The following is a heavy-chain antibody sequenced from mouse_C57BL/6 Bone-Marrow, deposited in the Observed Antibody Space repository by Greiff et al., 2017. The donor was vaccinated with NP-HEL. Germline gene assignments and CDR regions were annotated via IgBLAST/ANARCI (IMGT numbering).Heavy chain of an antibody. Sequence: EVQGVESGGGLVKPGGSLKLSCAASGFTFSSYAMSWVRQTPEKRLEWVATISDGGSYTYYPDNVKGRFTISRDKAKNNLYLQMSHLKAEDTAMYYCARGSRRNYFDYWGQGTTLTVSS. V-gene: IGHV5-4*01. CDR3: ARGSRRNYFDY. CDR1: GFTFSSYA. D-gene: IGHD1-1*01. CDR2: ISDGGSYT. J-gene: IGHJ2*01.